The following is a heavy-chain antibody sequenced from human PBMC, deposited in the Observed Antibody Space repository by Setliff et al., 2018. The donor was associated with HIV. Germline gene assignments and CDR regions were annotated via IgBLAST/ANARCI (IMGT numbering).Heavy chain of an antibody. J-gene: IGHJ3*02. Sequence: GSLRLSCAASGFTFGSYSLNWVRQAPGKGLEWVSYISGTTNTIYYADSVKGRFTISRDNSKNSLYLQMSSLRDEDTAVYYCARDFRIIVPDVFDIWGRGTMVTVSS. CDR2: ISGTTNTI. CDR3: ARDFRIIVPDVFDI. V-gene: IGHV3-48*02. CDR1: GFTFGSYS. D-gene: IGHD2-15*01.